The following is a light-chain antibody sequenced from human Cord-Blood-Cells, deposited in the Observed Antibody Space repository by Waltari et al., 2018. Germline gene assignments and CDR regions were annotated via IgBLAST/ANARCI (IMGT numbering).Light chain of an antibody. Sequence: QSALTQPASVSGSPGQSITISCTGTSSDVGGYNYVSWDQQHPGKAPKLMIYEVSNRPSGVSNRDSGSKSGNTACLTISGLQAEDEADYYCSSYTSSSVVFGGGTKLTVL. CDR1: SSDVGGYNY. V-gene: IGLV2-14*01. CDR3: SSYTSSSVV. CDR2: EVS. J-gene: IGLJ2*01.